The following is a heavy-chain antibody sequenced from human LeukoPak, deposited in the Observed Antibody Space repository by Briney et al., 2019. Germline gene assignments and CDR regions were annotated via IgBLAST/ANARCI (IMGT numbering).Heavy chain of an antibody. CDR3: ARLYSSGWYNDAFDF. J-gene: IGHJ3*01. CDR2: INHSGST. Sequence: SETLSLTCAVYGGSFSGYYWSWIRQPPGKGLEWIGEINHSGSTNYNPSLKSRVTISVDTSKNQFSLKLSSVTAADTAVYYCARLYSSGWYNDAFDFWGQGTMVTVSS. D-gene: IGHD6-19*01. CDR1: GGSFSGYY. V-gene: IGHV4-34*01.